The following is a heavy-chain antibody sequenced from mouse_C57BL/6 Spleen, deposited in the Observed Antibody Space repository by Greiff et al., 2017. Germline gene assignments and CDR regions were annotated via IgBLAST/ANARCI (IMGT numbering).Heavy chain of an antibody. V-gene: IGHV1-20*01. D-gene: IGHD1-2*01. J-gene: IGHJ2*01. CDR3: ARGRHYYEFDY. CDR1: GYSFTGYF. CDR2: INPYNGDT. Sequence: EVKLQQSGPELVKPGDSVKISCKASGYSFTGYFMNWVMQSHGKSLEWIGRINPYNGDTFYNQKFKGKATLTVDKSSSTAHMELRSLTSEDSAVYYCARGRHYYEFDYWGQGTTLTVSS.